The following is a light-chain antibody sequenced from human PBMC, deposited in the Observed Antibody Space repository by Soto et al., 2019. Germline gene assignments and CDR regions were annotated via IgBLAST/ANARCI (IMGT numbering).Light chain of an antibody. V-gene: IGKV1-27*01. CDR1: QGIIDY. Sequence: DIQMTQSPSSLSASVGDRVTITCRASQGIIDYLAWYQQKPGKAPKLLIYAASTLQSGVPSRFSGSGSGTDFTITISILQPEDVATYYCQKYNSAPQTFGQGTKVEI. CDR2: AAS. J-gene: IGKJ1*01. CDR3: QKYNSAPQT.